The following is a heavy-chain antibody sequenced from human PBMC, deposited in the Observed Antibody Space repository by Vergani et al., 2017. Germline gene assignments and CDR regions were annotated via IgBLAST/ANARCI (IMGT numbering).Heavy chain of an antibody. CDR3: AGDYDRWDEMAKTL. CDR2: IIPIFGTA. D-gene: IGHD5-24*01. V-gene: IGHV1-69*01. Sequence: QVQLVQSGAEVKKPGSSVKVSCKASGVTFSSYAISWVRQAPGQGLEWMGGIIPIFGTANYAQKVQGRVTITADESTNTAYLELSSLSTEDTAVDYCAGDYDRWDEMAKTLWGQGTLVTVSS. CDR1: GVTFSSYA. J-gene: IGHJ4*02.